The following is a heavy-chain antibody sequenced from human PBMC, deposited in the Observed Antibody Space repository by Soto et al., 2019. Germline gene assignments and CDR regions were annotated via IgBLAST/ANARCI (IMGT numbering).Heavy chain of an antibody. J-gene: IGHJ6*02. CDR2: FYYSGST. V-gene: IGHV4-39*01. CDR3: ARLHGYCISTSCYGYYAMDV. CDR1: GGSINNSSYS. Sequence: SETLSLTCTVSGGSINNSSYSWGWIRQPPGKGLEWIGTFYYSGSTYYNPSLKNRVTISVDTSKNQFSMKLSSVTAADTAVYYCARLHGYCISTSCYGYYAMDVWGQGTTVTVSS. D-gene: IGHD2-2*01.